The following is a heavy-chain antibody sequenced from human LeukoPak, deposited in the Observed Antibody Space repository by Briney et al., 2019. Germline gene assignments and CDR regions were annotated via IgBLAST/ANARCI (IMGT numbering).Heavy chain of an antibody. Sequence: SETLSLTCAVYGGSFSGYYWSWIRQPPGKGLEWIGEINHSGSTNYNPSLKSRVTISVDTSKNQFSLKLSSVTAADTAVYYCARDLDGFEYWGQGTLVTVSS. V-gene: IGHV4-34*01. J-gene: IGHJ4*02. CDR2: INHSGST. CDR1: GGSFSGYY. CDR3: ARDLDGFEY.